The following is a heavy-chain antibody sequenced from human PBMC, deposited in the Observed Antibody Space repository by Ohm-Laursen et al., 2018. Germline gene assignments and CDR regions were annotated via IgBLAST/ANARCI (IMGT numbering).Heavy chain of an antibody. Sequence: SLRLSCTASGFIFNNYAMSWVRQAPGKGLEWVSTISVSGGSTHYADSVKGRFTISRDNSKNTVYLQMHSLRAEDTAVYYCAKGAYYYDSSGYFHFDYWGQGTLVTVSS. D-gene: IGHD3-22*01. V-gene: IGHV3-23*01. CDR1: GFIFNNYA. CDR3: AKGAYYYDSSGYFHFDY. CDR2: ISVSGGST. J-gene: IGHJ4*02.